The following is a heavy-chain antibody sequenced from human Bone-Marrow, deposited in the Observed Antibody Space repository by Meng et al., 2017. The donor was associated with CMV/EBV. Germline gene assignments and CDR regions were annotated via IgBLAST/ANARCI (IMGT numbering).Heavy chain of an antibody. CDR2: IYYSGST. J-gene: IGHJ5*02. CDR3: AIVVAIANWFDP. D-gene: IGHD5-12*01. Sequence: SETLSLTCTVSGGSISSYYWSWVRQPPGKGLEWIGYIYYSGSTNYNPSLKSRVTISVDTSKNQFSLKLSSVTAADTAVYYCAIVVAIANWFDPWGQGTLVTVSS. CDR1: GGSISSYY. V-gene: IGHV4-59*12.